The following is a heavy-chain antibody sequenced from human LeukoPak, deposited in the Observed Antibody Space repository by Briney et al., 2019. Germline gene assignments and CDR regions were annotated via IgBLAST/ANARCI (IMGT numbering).Heavy chain of an antibody. V-gene: IGHV3-23*01. Sequence: GGSLRLSCAASGFIFNNYALSCVRQTPGKGLEWVSAISGSGRNTYYADSVKGRFTISRDNSRSTVDLQMNSLRVEDTGIYYCARDEIPSGTWGQGTMVIVSS. CDR2: ISGSGRNT. CDR1: GFIFNNYA. D-gene: IGHD6-25*01. J-gene: IGHJ3*01. CDR3: ARDEIPSGT.